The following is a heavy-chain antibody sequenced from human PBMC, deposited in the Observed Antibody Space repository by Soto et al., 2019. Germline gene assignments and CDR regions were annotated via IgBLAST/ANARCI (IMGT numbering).Heavy chain of an antibody. D-gene: IGHD2-15*01. Sequence: QVQLVQSGAEVKKPGASVKVSCKASGYTFTGYYMHWVRQAPGQGLEWMGWINPNSGGTNYAQKFQGWVTMTRDTSISTAYMEVGRLRSDDTAVYYCARGGGGKMATLLFDYWGQGTLVTVSS. J-gene: IGHJ4*02. CDR1: GYTFTGYY. CDR3: ARGGGGKMATLLFDY. CDR2: INPNSGGT. V-gene: IGHV1-2*04.